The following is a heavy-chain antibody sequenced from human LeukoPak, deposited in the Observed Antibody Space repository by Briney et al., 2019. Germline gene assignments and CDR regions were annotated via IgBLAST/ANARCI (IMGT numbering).Heavy chain of an antibody. CDR2: INPNSGGT. CDR1: GYTFTGYY. V-gene: IGHV1-2*02. CDR3: ARDYSSSVVGDYYYYYYMDV. J-gene: IGHJ6*03. D-gene: IGHD6-6*01. Sequence: ASVKVSCRASGYTFTGYYMHWVRQAPGQGLEWMGWINPNSGGTNYAQKFQGRVTMTRDTSISTAYMELSRLRSDDTAVYYCARDYSSSVVGDYYYYYYMDVWGKGTTVTVSS.